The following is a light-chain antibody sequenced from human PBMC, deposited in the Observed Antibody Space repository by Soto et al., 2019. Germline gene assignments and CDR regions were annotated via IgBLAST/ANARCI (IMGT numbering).Light chain of an antibody. CDR3: QTWGTGIRV. Sequence: QLVLTQSPSASAALGASVKLTCTLSSGHSRYAIAWHQQQPEKGPRYLMKVNSDGSHNKGDGIPDRFAGSSSGGERYLTISSLQSEDEADYYCQTWGTGIRVFGGGTKLTVL. J-gene: IGLJ3*02. V-gene: IGLV4-69*01. CDR2: VNSDGSH. CDR1: SGHSRYA.